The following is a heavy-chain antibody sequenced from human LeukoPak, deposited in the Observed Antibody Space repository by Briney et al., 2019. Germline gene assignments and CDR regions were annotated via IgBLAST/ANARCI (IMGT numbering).Heavy chain of an antibody. CDR1: GGSISSHY. CDR3: ARVRFKGGSSGYYFDY. J-gene: IGHJ4*02. Sequence: SETLSLTCTVSGGSISSHYWSWIRQPPGKGLEWIGYIYYSGSTNYNPSLKSRVTISVDTSKYQFSLKLSSVTAADTAVYYCARVRFKGGSSGYYFDYWGQGTLVTVSS. D-gene: IGHD3-22*01. V-gene: IGHV4-59*11. CDR2: IYYSGST.